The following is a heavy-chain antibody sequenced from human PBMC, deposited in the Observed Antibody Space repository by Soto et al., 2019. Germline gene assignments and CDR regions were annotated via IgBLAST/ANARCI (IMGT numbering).Heavy chain of an antibody. Sequence: GRSLRLSCAASEFTFSNYAMSWVRQATGKGLEWVSAISYGGGTTYYADSVKGRFTISRDNSKNTLYLQMNSLRAEDTAVYYCAKNPGYYYDSTGYHFDYWGQGTLVTVSS. J-gene: IGHJ4*02. V-gene: IGHV3-23*01. D-gene: IGHD3-22*01. CDR2: ISYGGGTT. CDR1: EFTFSNYA. CDR3: AKNPGYYYDSTGYHFDY.